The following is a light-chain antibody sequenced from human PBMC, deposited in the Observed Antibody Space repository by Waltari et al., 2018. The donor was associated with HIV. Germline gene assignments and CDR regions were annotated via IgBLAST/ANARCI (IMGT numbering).Light chain of an antibody. J-gene: IGKJ2*02. CDR3: HQYHDWPRCT. CDR2: GAS. Sequence: IHLTQSPVTLSVSPGDRVTLSCRASQNIGSYLAWYQQKTDQPPTLLVYGASIRTTGIPARFSGSGSETDFNLSIDDLQPDDCAVYYCHQYHDWPRCTFGQGTKVEIK. CDR1: QNIGSY. V-gene: IGKV3D-15*03.